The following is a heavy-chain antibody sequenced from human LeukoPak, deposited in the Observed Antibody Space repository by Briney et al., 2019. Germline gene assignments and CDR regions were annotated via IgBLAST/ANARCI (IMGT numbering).Heavy chain of an antibody. J-gene: IGHJ4*02. CDR2: IRSDGITI. Sequence: GGSLRLSCAASGFTFSNYMMHWVRQAPGKGRVWVSRIRSDGITITYADSVKGRFTITRDNAKNTLYLQMNSLRAEDTAVYYCLRDLNWSLDQWGQGTLVTVSS. CDR1: GFTFSNYM. V-gene: IGHV3-74*01. CDR3: LRDLNWSLDQ. D-gene: IGHD1-20*01.